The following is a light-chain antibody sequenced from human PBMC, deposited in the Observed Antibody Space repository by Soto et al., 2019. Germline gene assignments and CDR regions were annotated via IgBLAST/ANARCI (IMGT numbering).Light chain of an antibody. CDR2: KAS. Sequence: IQMTQSPSTLSASVGDRVTITFRARQSISSYLAWYQQKPGKAPKLLIYKASNLESGVPSRFSGSASGTEFTLTIDSLQPDDFATYYCQQYNNYSWTFGQGTKV. J-gene: IGKJ1*01. CDR1: QSISSY. V-gene: IGKV1-5*03. CDR3: QQYNNYSWT.